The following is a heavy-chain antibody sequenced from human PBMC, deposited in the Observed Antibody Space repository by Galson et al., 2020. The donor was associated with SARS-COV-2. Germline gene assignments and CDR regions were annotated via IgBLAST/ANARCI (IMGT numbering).Heavy chain of an antibody. CDR1: GFTFSSYS. Sequence: GESLKISCEVSGFTFSSYSMNWVRQAPGKGLEWVSSISSSSDYIYYADSLKGRFTISRDNGKNSLSLQMNSLRAEDTAVYYCTRDASWAMFGMDGWGQGTTVTVSS. CDR2: ISSSSDYI. J-gene: IGHJ6*02. V-gene: IGHV3-21*01. CDR3: TRDASWAMFGMDG. D-gene: IGHD1-26*01.